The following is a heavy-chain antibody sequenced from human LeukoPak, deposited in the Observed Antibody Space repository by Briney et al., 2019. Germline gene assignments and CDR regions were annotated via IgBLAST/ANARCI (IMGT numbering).Heavy chain of an antibody. CDR3: ARDLRYCSSTSCYNKYYYYYYMDV. D-gene: IGHD2-2*02. CDR1: GGSISSYY. CDR2: IYYSGST. Sequence: SPSETLSLTCTVSGGSISSYYWSWIRQPPGKGLEWIGYIYYSGSTNYNPSLKSRVTISVDTSKNQFSLKLSSVTAADTAVYYCARDLRYCSSTSCYNKYYYYYYMDVWGKGTTVTVSS. V-gene: IGHV4-59*01. J-gene: IGHJ6*03.